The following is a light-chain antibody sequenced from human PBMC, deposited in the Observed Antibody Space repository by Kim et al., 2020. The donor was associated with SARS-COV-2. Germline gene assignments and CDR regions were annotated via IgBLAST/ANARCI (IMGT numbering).Light chain of an antibody. J-gene: IGLJ3*02. Sequence: ALGQTVRPTCQGASLRNYYATWYQQRPGQAPVLVLYGKYNRPSGIPDRFSGSASGNTASLTITGAQAEDEADYYCNSRDSSGDHVVFGGGTQLTVL. CDR1: SLRNYY. CDR3: NSRDSSGDHVV. V-gene: IGLV3-19*01. CDR2: GKY.